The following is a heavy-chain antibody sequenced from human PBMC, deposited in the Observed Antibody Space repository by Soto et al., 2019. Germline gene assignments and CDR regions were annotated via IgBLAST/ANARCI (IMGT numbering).Heavy chain of an antibody. J-gene: IGHJ4*02. D-gene: IGHD2-15*01. CDR3: PRHGSGRSFDY. CDR2: IYYSGST. CDR1: GDSISSHY. Sequence: PSETLSLTCTVSGDSISSHYWSWIRQPPGKGLEWIGGIYYSGSTNYNPSLKSRVTMSVDTSKNQFSLKLSSVTAADTAVYYCPRHGSGRSFDYWGQGTLVTVSS. V-gene: IGHV4-59*08.